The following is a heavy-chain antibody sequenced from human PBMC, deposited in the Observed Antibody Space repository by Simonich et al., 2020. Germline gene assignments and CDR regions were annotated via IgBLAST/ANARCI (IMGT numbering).Heavy chain of an antibody. CDR3: ARDGLGTAYYYYMDV. CDR2: IKQDGSEK. Sequence: EVQLVESGGGLVQPGGSLRLSCAASGFTFSSYWMSWVRQAPGEGLEWVANIKQDGSEKYYVDSVEGRFTISRDNAKNSLYLQMNSLRAEDTAVYYCARDGLGTAYYYYMDVWGKGTTVTVSS. V-gene: IGHV3-7*01. CDR1: GFTFSSYW. D-gene: IGHD7-27*01. J-gene: IGHJ6*03.